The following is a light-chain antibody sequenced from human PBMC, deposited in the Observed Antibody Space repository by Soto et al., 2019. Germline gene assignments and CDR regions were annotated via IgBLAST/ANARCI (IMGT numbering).Light chain of an antibody. CDR1: QSVGRS. CDR2: GVS. J-gene: IGKJ1*01. Sequence: DIQMTQSPSTLSASVGDRVTITCRASQSVGRSLAWYQQQPGKAPKLLIYGVSTLESGVPSRFSGFGSGTEFTLSISNLQPGDFGTYYCQQFYKGWTFGQGTRV. CDR3: QQFYKGWT. V-gene: IGKV1-5*01.